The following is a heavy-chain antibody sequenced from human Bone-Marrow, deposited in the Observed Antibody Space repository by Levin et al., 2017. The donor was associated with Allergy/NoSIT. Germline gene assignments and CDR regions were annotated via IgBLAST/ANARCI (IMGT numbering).Heavy chain of an antibody. D-gene: IGHD3-22*01. Sequence: GGSLRLSCAASGFTFTRFALSWVRQAPGKGLEWVASFANTAKTYYADSVMGRFAISRDTSTNTLFLQMDSLRAEDTAIYYCAKDHESSGWPTFDLWGQGTLVTVSS. CDR3: AKDHESSGWPTFDL. J-gene: IGHJ4*02. CDR1: GFTFTRFA. CDR2: FANTAKT. V-gene: IGHV3-23*05.